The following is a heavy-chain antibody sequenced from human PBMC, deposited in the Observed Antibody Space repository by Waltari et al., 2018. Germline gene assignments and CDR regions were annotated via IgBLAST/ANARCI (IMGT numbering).Heavy chain of an antibody. Sequence: QVQLVESGGGVVQPGRSLRLSCAASGFTFSSYGMHWVRQAPGKGLEWVAVRWYEGSNKYYADSVKGRFTISRDNSKNTLYLQMNTLRAEDTAMYYCAKSSTSSGAFDIWGQGTMVTVSS. V-gene: IGHV3-30*18. J-gene: IGHJ3*02. CDR1: GFTFSSYG. CDR2: RWYEGSNK. D-gene: IGHD2-2*01. CDR3: AKSSTSSGAFDI.